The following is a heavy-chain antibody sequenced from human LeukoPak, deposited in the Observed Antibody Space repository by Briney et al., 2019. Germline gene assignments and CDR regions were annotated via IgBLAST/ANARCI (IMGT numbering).Heavy chain of an antibody. J-gene: IGHJ4*02. V-gene: IGHV3-30*02. CDR1: GFTFSSYG. D-gene: IGHD6-13*01. CDR3: ANLHSSSWYLDYFDY. Sequence: PGGSLRLSCAASGFTFSSYGMHWVRQAQGKGLGWVAFMRYDGSNKYYADSVKGRFTISRDNSTNTLYLQMNSLRAEDTAVYYCANLHSSSWYLDYFDYWGQGTLVTVSS. CDR2: MRYDGSNK.